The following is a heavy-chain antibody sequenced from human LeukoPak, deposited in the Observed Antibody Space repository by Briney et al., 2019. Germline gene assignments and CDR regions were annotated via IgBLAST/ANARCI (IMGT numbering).Heavy chain of an antibody. CDR3: ARDLWLGLLYYYYGMDV. D-gene: IGHD2-15*01. V-gene: IGHV4-59*01. CDR1: GGSISSYY. CDR2: IYYSGST. J-gene: IGHJ6*02. Sequence: SETLSLTCTVPGGSISSYYWSWIRQPPGKGLEWIGYIYYSGSTNYNPSLKSRVTISVDTSKNQFSLKLSSVTAADTAVYYCARDLWLGLLYYYYGMDVWGQGTTVTVSS.